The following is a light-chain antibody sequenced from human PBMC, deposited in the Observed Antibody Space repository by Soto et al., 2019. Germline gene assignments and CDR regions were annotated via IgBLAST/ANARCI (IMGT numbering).Light chain of an antibody. J-gene: IGKJ2*01. CDR1: ESISGW. CDR3: QQYNSYSYT. Sequence: DIQMTQSPPTLSSSVGDRVTITCRASESISGWLAWYQQKPGKAPKVLIHDASNLQSGVPPRFSGSGFGTEFTLTVSSFQPEDVATYYCQQYNSYSYTFGQGTKLEIK. V-gene: IGKV1-5*01. CDR2: DAS.